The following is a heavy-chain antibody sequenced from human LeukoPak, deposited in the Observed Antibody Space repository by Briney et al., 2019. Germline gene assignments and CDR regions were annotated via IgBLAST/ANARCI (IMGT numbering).Heavy chain of an antibody. Sequence: EASVKVSCKASGYTFTSYYMHWVRQAPGQGLEWKGIINPSGGSTSYAQKFQGRVTMTRDTSTSTVYMELSSLRSEDTAVYYCARVDVDTAMVDYWGQGTLVTVSS. CDR2: INPSGGST. V-gene: IGHV1-46*01. D-gene: IGHD5-18*01. CDR1: GYTFTSYY. J-gene: IGHJ4*02. CDR3: ARVDVDTAMVDY.